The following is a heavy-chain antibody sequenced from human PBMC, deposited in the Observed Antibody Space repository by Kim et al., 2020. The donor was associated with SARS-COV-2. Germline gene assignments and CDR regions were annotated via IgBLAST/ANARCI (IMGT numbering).Heavy chain of an antibody. V-gene: IGHV3-23*01. Sequence: GGSLRLSCAASGFSFSDYAMSWVRQAPGKGLDWVCMICESGSNGYTSYADAVKGRFVISRDNSKNTVYLQMNKLSGEDTAVYYCTRGGGGDHGYWGQGTLVTVS. CDR3: TRGGGGDHGY. D-gene: IGHD2-21*02. CDR1: GFSFSDYA. CDR2: ICESGSNGYT. J-gene: IGHJ4*02.